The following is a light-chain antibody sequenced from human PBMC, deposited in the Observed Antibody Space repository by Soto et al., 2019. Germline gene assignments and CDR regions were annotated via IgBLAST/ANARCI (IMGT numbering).Light chain of an antibody. CDR1: SSDVGGYNF. Sequence: QSALTQPPSASGSPGQSVTISCTGTSSDVGGYNFVSWYQQHPGKAPKLMIYDATERPSGVPDRFSGSKSGNTASLTVSGLQGEDEADYYCASYAGSNIPVLFGGGTKVTVL. CDR2: DAT. V-gene: IGLV2-8*01. J-gene: IGLJ2*01. CDR3: ASYAGSNIPVL.